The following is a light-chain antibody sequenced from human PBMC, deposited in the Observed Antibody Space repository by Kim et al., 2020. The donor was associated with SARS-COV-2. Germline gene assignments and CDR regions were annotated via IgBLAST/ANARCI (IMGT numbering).Light chain of an antibody. V-gene: IGLV3-9*01. Sequence: GALGQTARITCGGKNSGSKNVHWYQQKPGQAPVLVIYRDSNRPSGIPERVSGSNSGNTATLTISRAQAGDEADYYCQVWDSSTWEFGGGTQLTVL. J-gene: IGLJ3*02. CDR3: QVWDSSTWE. CDR1: NSGSKN. CDR2: RDS.